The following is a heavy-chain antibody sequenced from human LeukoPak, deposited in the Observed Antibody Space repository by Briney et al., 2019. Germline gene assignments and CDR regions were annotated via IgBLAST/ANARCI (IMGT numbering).Heavy chain of an antibody. Sequence: SETLSLACTVSGGSISSYYWSWIRQPPGKGLEWIGYIYYSGSTNYNPSLKSRVTISVDTSKNQSSLKLSSVTAADTAVYYCARTGAAAAGTGNWFDPWGQGTLVTVSS. CDR3: ARTGAAAAGTGNWFDP. CDR2: IYYSGST. D-gene: IGHD6-13*01. V-gene: IGHV4-59*12. J-gene: IGHJ5*02. CDR1: GGSISSYY.